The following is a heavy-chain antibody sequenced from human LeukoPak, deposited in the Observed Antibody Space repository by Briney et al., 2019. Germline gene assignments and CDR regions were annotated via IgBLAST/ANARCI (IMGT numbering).Heavy chain of an antibody. CDR1: GGSFNSYY. J-gene: IGHJ4*02. CDR3: ARQGVYYYDRVDY. Sequence: ETLSLTCAVTGGSFNSYYWSWIRQPPGKGLEWIGEINHSGSTKYNPSLKSRATMSVDTSKNQFSLKLSSVTAADTAVYYCARQGVYYYDRVDYWGQGTLVTVSS. CDR2: INHSGST. D-gene: IGHD3-22*01. V-gene: IGHV4-34*01.